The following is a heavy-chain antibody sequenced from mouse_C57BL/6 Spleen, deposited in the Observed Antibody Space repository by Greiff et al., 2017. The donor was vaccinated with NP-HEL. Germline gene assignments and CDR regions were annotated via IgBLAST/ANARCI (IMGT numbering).Heavy chain of an antibody. J-gene: IGHJ3*01. CDR3: ARVGYYGSRGPAY. CDR2: IDPSDSYT. V-gene: IGHV1-50*01. CDR1: GYTFTSYW. Sequence: QVQLQQPGAELVKPGASVKLSCKASGYTFTSYWMQWVKQRPGQGLEWIGEIDPSDSYTNYNQKFKGKATLTVDTSSSTAYMQLSSLTSEDSAVYYCARVGYYGSRGPAYLSQGTLVTVSA. D-gene: IGHD1-1*01.